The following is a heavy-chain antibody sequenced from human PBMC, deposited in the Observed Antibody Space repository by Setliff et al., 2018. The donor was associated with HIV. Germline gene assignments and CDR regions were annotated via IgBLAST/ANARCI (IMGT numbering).Heavy chain of an antibody. V-gene: IGHV4-61*01. D-gene: IGHD6-25*01. CDR2: IYYSGST. CDR3: ARYSPRGYTLTGPY. J-gene: IGHJ4*02. Sequence: PSETLSLTCTVSGGSFSSGSYYWSWIRQPPGKGLEWIGYIYYSGSTKHNASLKSRVTISLDTSKNQLSLKLTSVTAADTAVYYCARYSPRGYTLTGPYWGQGTLVTVSS. CDR1: GGSFSSGSYY.